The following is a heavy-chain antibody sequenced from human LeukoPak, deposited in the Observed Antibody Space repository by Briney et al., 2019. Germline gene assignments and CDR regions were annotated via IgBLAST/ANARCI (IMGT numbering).Heavy chain of an antibody. CDR1: GGSISSSSYY. CDR3: ARPQWELIGFDY. D-gene: IGHD1-26*01. V-gene: IGHV4-39*01. Sequence: SETLSLTCTVSGGSISSSSYYWGWIRQPPGKGLEWSGSIYYSGSTYYNPSLKSRVTISVDTSKNQFSLKLSSVTAADTAVYYCARPQWELIGFDYWGQGTLVTVSS. J-gene: IGHJ4*02. CDR2: IYYSGST.